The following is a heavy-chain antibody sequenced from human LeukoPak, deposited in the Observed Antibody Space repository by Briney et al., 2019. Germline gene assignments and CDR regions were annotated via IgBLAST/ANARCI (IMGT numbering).Heavy chain of an antibody. J-gene: IGHJ4*02. CDR1: GGSIGSYY. Sequence: SETLSLTCTVSGGSIGSYYWSWIRQPPGKGLEWIGYIYYSGNTDSNPSLKSRVTISVDTSKNQFSLKLSSVTAADTAVYYCARTYCSGGSCHFDYWGQGTLVTVSS. D-gene: IGHD2-15*01. CDR2: IYYSGNT. V-gene: IGHV4-59*08. CDR3: ARTYCSGGSCHFDY.